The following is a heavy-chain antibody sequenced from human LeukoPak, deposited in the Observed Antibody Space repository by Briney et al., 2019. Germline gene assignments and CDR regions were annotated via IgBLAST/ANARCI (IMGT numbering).Heavy chain of an antibody. CDR1: GDSLTSHF. CDR3: ARRMATVTDAFDI. V-gene: IGHV4-59*08. Sequence: SETLSLTCNVSGDSLTSHFWSWIRQTPGKGLEWIGYVFHSGTTNYSPSLKSRVTISLDTSKKQFYLWLASVTAADTAVYYCARRMATVTDAFDIWGRGTMVSVSS. J-gene: IGHJ3*02. D-gene: IGHD5-24*01. CDR2: VFHSGTT.